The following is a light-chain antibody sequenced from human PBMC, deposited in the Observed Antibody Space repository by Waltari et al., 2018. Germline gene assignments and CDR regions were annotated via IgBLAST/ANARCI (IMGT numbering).Light chain of an antibody. CDR3: QQSYSAPH. V-gene: IGKV1-39*01. Sequence: DIQMAQSPSSLSASVGDRITITCRASQSINSHLNWYQHKSGKAPKLLIYAASSLQSGVPSRFSGSGSGTDFTLTISSLQPEDFATYYCQQSYSAPHFGPGTKVDIK. CDR2: AAS. CDR1: QSINSH. J-gene: IGKJ3*01.